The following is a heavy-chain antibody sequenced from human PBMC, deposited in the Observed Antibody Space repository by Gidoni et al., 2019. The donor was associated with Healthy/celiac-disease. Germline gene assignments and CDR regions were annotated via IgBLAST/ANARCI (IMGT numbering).Heavy chain of an antibody. CDR2: ISSSGSTI. CDR1: GFTFSDYY. D-gene: IGHD2-2*01. J-gene: IGHJ5*02. V-gene: IGHV3-11*01. CDR3: ARDPGYCSSTSCYNWFDP. Sequence: QVQLVESGGGLVKPGGSLRLSCAASGFTFSDYYMRWIRQASGKGLEWFSYISSSGSTIYYADSVKGRFTISRDNAKNSLYLQMNSLRAEDTAVYYCARDPGYCSSTSCYNWFDPWGQGTLVTVSS.